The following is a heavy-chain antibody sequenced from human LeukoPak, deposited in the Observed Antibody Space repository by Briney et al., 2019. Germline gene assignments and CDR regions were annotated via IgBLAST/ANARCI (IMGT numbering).Heavy chain of an antibody. CDR2: ISSSSSYI. CDR3: ARDRRGSGSYTN. CDR1: GFTFSSYS. Sequence: GGSLRLSCAASGFTFSSYSMNWVRQAPGEGLEWVSSISSSSSYIYYADSVKGRFTISRDNAKNSLYLQMNSLRAEDTAVYYCARDRRGSGSYTNWGQGTLVTVSS. D-gene: IGHD3-10*01. V-gene: IGHV3-21*01. J-gene: IGHJ4*02.